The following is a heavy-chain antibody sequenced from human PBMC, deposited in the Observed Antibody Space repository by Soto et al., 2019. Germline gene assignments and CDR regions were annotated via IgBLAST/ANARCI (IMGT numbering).Heavy chain of an antibody. J-gene: IGHJ4*02. V-gene: IGHV1-69*01. CDR3: ASGASRWYPYFFDS. D-gene: IGHD6-13*01. CDR1: EGTFNSYA. Sequence: QAQVVQSGAEVRKPGSSVKLSCKASEGTFNSYAIAWVRQGPGQGLEWVGGIIPYYNTLNYAQKFQDRVTITADDSTNTVYMELSSLRSDDTAVYFCASGASRWYPYFFDSWAQGTLVTVSS. CDR2: IIPYYNTL.